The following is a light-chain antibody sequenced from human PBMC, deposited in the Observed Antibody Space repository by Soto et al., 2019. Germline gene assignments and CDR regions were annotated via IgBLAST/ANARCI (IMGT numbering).Light chain of an antibody. CDR1: SSDVGGYNY. Sequence: QSALTQPPSASGSPGQSVTISCTGTSSDVGGYNYVSWYQQHPGKAPKLMISGVSERPSGVPDRFSGSKSGHTASLTVSGLQAEDEADYYCSSYARSDNWVFGGGTKLTVL. V-gene: IGLV2-8*01. CDR2: GVS. CDR3: SSYARSDNWV. J-gene: IGLJ2*01.